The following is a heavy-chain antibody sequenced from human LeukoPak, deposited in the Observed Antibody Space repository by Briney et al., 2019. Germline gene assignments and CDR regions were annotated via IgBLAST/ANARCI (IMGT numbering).Heavy chain of an antibody. D-gene: IGHD2-2*01. Sequence: SETLSLTCTVSGGSISSGSYYWSWIRQPAGKGLEWIGRIYTSGSTNYNPSLKSRVTISVDTSKNQFSLKLSSVTAADTAVYYCARERGPAAYYYYYYMDVWGKGTTVTVSS. CDR3: ARERGPAAYYYYYYMDV. CDR2: IYTSGST. J-gene: IGHJ6*03. CDR1: GGSISSGSYY. V-gene: IGHV4-61*02.